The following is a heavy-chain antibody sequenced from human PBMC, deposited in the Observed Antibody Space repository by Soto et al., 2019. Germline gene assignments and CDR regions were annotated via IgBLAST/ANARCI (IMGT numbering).Heavy chain of an antibody. V-gene: IGHV1-18*01. CDR2: ISAYNGNT. Sequence: ASVKVSCKVSGYTLTELSMHWVRQAPGQGLEWMGWISAYNGNTNYAQKLQGRVTMTTDTSTSTAYMGLRSLRSDDTAVYYCARGVVDRMNYYYYYMDVWGKGTTVTVSS. J-gene: IGHJ6*03. D-gene: IGHD2-15*01. CDR3: ARGVVDRMNYYYYYMDV. CDR1: GYTLTELS.